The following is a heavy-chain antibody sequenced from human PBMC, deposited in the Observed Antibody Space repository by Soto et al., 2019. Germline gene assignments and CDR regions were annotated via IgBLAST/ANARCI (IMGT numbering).Heavy chain of an antibody. CDR2: ISTSSSTI. CDR1: GFTFSSYS. V-gene: IGHV3-48*01. CDR3: ARVVGVASYYFDY. D-gene: IGHD1-26*01. Sequence: GGSLRLSCAASGFTFSSYSMNWVRQAPGKGLEWVSYISTSSSTIYYADSVKGRFTISRDNSKNTLYLQMNSLRAGDTAGYYCARVVGVASYYFDYWGQGTLVTVSS. J-gene: IGHJ4*02.